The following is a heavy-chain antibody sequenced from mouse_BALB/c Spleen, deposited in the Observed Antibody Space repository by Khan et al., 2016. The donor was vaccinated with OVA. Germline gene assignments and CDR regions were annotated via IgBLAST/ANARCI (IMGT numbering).Heavy chain of an antibody. J-gene: IGHJ4*01. Sequence: QIQLVQSGPELKKPGETVKISCKASGYTFTNYGMNWVRQAPGKGLKWMGWINTSTGEPTYDDDFRGRFAFSLETSASTAYLQINNLKDEDTATYFCAREGYSGTMDYWGQGTAVTVSS. CDR1: GYTFTNYG. V-gene: IGHV9-3-1*01. D-gene: IGHD2-14*01. CDR3: AREGYSGTMDY. CDR2: INTSTGEP.